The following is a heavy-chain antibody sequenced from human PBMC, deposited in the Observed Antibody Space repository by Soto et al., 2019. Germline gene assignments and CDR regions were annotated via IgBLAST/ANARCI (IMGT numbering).Heavy chain of an antibody. J-gene: IGHJ5*02. Sequence: SETLALTCTVSGGSISSGNYYWRWIRQHPGKGLEWIGYIYYSGSTSYNPSLKSRVTISVDTSKNHFSLKLSSVTAADTAVYYCARVFSDSSSFFDPWGQGTLVTSPQ. CDR1: GGSISSGNYY. CDR3: ARVFSDSSSFFDP. D-gene: IGHD6-13*01. V-gene: IGHV4-31*03. CDR2: IYYSGST.